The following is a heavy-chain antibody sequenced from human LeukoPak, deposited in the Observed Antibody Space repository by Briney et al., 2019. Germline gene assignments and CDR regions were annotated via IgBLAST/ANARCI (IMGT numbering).Heavy chain of an antibody. CDR1: GGTFSSYA. V-gene: IGHV1-69*05. CDR2: IIPISGTA. Sequence: SVKASCKASGGTFSSYAISWVRQAPGQGLEWMGGIIPISGTANYAQKFQGRVTITTDESTSTAYMELSSLRSEDTAVYYCARGKEGATLFDYWGQGTLVTVSS. J-gene: IGHJ4*02. D-gene: IGHD1-26*01. CDR3: ARGKEGATLFDY.